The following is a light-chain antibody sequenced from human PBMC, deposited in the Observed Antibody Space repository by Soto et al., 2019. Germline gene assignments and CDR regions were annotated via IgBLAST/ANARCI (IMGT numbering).Light chain of an antibody. J-gene: IGKJ4*01. CDR1: QSVLYSSNNKNY. Sequence: DIVGTQSPDSLAVSVGERATINCKSSQSVLYSSNNKNYLAWYQQKPGQPPTLLIYWASTRESGVPDRFSGSGSGTDFTLTISRLQAEDVAVYYCDQYYNNPLNFGGGTKVQIK. V-gene: IGKV4-1*01. CDR2: WAS. CDR3: DQYYNNPLN.